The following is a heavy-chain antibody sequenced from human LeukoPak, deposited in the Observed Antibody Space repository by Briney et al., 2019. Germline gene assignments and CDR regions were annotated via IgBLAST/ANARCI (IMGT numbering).Heavy chain of an antibody. CDR1: GFTFSSYS. Sequence: GGSLRLSCAASGFTFSSYSMNWVRQAPGKGLEWVSYISSSSSTIYYADSVRGRFTISRDNSKNTLYLQMNSLRAEDTAVYYCAKDRGSLVVDYWGQGTLVTVSS. D-gene: IGHD1-26*01. CDR3: AKDRGSLVVDY. V-gene: IGHV3-48*01. CDR2: ISSSSSTI. J-gene: IGHJ4*02.